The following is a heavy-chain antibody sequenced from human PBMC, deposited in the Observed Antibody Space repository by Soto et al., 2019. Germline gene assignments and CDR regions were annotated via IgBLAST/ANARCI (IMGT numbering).Heavy chain of an antibody. CDR2: IYESGST. CDR1: GGSISSNY. V-gene: IGHV4-59*01. Sequence: SEPRSLSCTVSGGSISSNYWSWIRQPPGKGLEWIGYIYESGSTKFNPSLKSRVAISGDTSKNKFSLNLSSVTAADTAVYFCAGVKDWSPVGNWGRETLVTVSS. CDR3: AGVKDWSPVGN. J-gene: IGHJ4*02. D-gene: IGHD3-9*01.